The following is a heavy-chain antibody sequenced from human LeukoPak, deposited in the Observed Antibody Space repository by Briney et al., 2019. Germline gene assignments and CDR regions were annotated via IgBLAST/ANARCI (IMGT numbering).Heavy chain of an antibody. CDR3: AKFGLAGSGRYHDAFDI. V-gene: IGHV3-23*01. J-gene: IGHJ3*02. CDR1: GFPFSRYG. CDR2: IRGSGDST. D-gene: IGHD3-10*01. Sequence: QLGGSLELSFAASGFPFSRYGMTWVPQAPGKGLDWVSAIRGSGDSTYYADSVQGRSTISRDNSKNTLYLKMNSLRAEDTAVYYCAKFGLAGSGRYHDAFDIWGQGTIVTVSS.